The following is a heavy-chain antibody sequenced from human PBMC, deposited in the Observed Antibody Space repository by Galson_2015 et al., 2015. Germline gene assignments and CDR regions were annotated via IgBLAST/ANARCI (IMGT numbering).Heavy chain of an antibody. CDR1: GFSLSNARMG. CDR2: IFSNDEK. J-gene: IGHJ5*02. D-gene: IGHD2-2*01. Sequence: PALVKPTQPLTLTCTVSGFSLSNARMGVSWIRQPPGKALEWLAHIFSNDEKSYSTSLKSRLTISKDTSRSQVVLTMTNMDPVDTATYYCARIIVVVPAARIRFDPWGQGTLVTVSS. V-gene: IGHV2-26*01. CDR3: ARIIVVVPAARIRFDP.